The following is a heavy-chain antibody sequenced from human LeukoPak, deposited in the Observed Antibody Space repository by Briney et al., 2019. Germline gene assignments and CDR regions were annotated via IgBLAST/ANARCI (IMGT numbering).Heavy chain of an antibody. J-gene: IGHJ4*02. Sequence: GGSLRLSCAASGFTVSSNYMSWVRQAPGKGLEWVSVIYSGGSTYYADSVKGRFTISRDNSKNTLYLQMTSLRAEDTAVYYCASTIFGVVISDYWGQGTLVTVSS. D-gene: IGHD3-3*01. CDR1: GFTVSSNY. CDR2: IYSGGST. V-gene: IGHV3-66*02. CDR3: ASTIFGVVISDY.